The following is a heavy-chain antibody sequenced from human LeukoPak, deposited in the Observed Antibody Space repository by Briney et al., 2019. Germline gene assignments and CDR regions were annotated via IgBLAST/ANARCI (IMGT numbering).Heavy chain of an antibody. CDR1: GYTFTGYY. V-gene: IGHV1-2*02. CDR3: AREPPRVGATTGSDY. J-gene: IGHJ4*02. Sequence: ASVKVSCKASGYTFTGYYMHWVRQAPGQGLEWMGWINPNSGGTNYAQKFQGRVTVTRDTSISTAYMELSRLRSDDTAVYYCAREPPRVGATTGSDYWGQGTLVTVSS. CDR2: INPNSGGT. D-gene: IGHD1-26*01.